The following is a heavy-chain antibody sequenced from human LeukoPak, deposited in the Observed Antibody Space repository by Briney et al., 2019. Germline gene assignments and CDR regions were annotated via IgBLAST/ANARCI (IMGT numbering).Heavy chain of an antibody. CDR2: ISGSGGST. Sequence: GGSLRLSCAASGFTFSSYAMSWVRQASGKGLEWVSVISGSGGSTYYADSVKGRFTISRDNSRNTLYLQMNSLRVEDTAVYYCARQPNWNDLGRFDPWGQGTLVTVSS. D-gene: IGHD1-1*01. CDR1: GFTFSSYA. V-gene: IGHV3-23*01. CDR3: ARQPNWNDLGRFDP. J-gene: IGHJ5*02.